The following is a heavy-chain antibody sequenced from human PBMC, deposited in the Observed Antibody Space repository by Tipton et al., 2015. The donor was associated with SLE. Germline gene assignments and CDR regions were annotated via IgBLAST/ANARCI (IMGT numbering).Heavy chain of an antibody. CDR2: ISYDGSNK. CDR1: GFTFSSYA. J-gene: IGHJ3*02. V-gene: IGHV3-30*04. CDR3: ARDGLDVFDI. Sequence: SLRLSCAASGFTFSSYAMHWVRQAPGKGLEWVAVISYDGSNKYYADPVKGRFTISRDNSKNTLYLQMNSLRAEDTAVCYCARDGLDVFDIGAQGKMVTASS. D-gene: IGHD6-19*01.